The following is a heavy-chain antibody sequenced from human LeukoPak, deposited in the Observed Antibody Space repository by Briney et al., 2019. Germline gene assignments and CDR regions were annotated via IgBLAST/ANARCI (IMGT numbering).Heavy chain of an antibody. CDR1: GYSFTSYW. Sequence: GESLKISCKGSGYSFTSYWIGWVRQMPGKGLEWMGVIYPGDSETRYSPSFQGQVTISADKSIRTAYVQWSSLKASDTAMYYCARRRGCSSSSCPPDFWGQGTLVTVSS. V-gene: IGHV5-51*01. CDR3: ARRRGCSSSSCPPDF. J-gene: IGHJ4*02. CDR2: IYPGDSET. D-gene: IGHD2-15*01.